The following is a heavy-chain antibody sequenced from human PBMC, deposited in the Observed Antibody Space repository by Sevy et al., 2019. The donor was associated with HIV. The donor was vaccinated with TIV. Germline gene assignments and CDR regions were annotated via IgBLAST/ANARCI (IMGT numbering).Heavy chain of an antibody. CDR1: GGSISSDNYY. D-gene: IGHD5-18*01. Sequence: SETLSLTCTVSGGSISSDNYYWTWIRQHPGKGLEWIGYIYYSGNTYYYPSLKSRVSISIDKSKNQFSLRLSSVTAADTAVYYCARDHGYSNGWFPYYYYYGMDVWGQGTTVTVSS. CDR2: IYYSGNT. J-gene: IGHJ6*02. CDR3: ARDHGYSNGWFPYYYYYGMDV. V-gene: IGHV4-31*03.